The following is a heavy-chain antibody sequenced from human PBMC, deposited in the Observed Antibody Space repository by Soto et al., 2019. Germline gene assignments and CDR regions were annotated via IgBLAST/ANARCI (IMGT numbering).Heavy chain of an antibody. CDR3: ARDWFGIDY. V-gene: IGHV1-18*01. J-gene: IGHJ4*02. CDR2: INPYNGNT. CDR1: GYTFTSYG. D-gene: IGHD3-16*01. Sequence: QVQLVQSGAEVKKPGASVKVSCKASGYTFTSYGISWVRQAPGQGLEWMGWINPYNGNTNYAQKLQGRVTMTTDTXXXXXXXXXXXXXXXXXXVYXCARDWFGIDYWGQGTLVTV.